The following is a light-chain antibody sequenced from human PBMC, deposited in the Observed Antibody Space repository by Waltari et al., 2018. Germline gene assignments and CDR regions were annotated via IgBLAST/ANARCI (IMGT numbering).Light chain of an antibody. V-gene: IGLV2-8*01. CDR1: SSDVGGYND. J-gene: IGLJ2*01. CDR3: SSYAGSNNLV. CDR2: EVT. Sequence: QSALTQPPSASGSRGQSVTISCTGTSSDVGGYNDVSWYQQHPGKAPKLMIYEVTKRPSGVPDRFSGSKSGNTASLTVSGLQAEDEADYYCSSYAGSNNLVFGGGTKLTVL.